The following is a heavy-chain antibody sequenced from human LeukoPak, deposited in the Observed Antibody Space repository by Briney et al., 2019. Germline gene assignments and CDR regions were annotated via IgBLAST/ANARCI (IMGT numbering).Heavy chain of an antibody. CDR3: AKSAGYSSGFDY. D-gene: IGHD6-19*01. J-gene: IGHJ4*02. CDR1: GFTFSSYS. Sequence: GGSLRLSCAASGFTFSSYSMNWVRQAPGKGLEWVSSISSSSSYIYYADSVKGRFTISRDNSKNTLYLQMNSLRVEDTAVYYCAKSAGYSSGFDYWGQGTLVTVSS. V-gene: IGHV3-21*01. CDR2: ISSSSSYI.